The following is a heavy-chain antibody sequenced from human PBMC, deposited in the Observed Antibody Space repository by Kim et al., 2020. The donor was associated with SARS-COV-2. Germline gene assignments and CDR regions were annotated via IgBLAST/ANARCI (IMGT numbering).Heavy chain of an antibody. D-gene: IGHD3-22*01. CDR3: AKRMLSSSGNYYFDY. V-gene: IGHV3-23*01. Sequence: DSEKGRFTITRDNSKNPLYLQMNSLRAEDTALYYCAKRMLSSSGNYYFDYWGQGTLVTVSS. J-gene: IGHJ4*02.